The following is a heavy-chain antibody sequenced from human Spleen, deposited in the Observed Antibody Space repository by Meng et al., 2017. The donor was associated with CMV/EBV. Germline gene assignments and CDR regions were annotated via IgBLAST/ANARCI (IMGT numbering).Heavy chain of an antibody. CDR2: ISSDGNFQ. CDR1: GFPFRNYA. Sequence: AGSGFPFRNYAMHWVRQAPGKGREWVAVISSDGNFQHYADSLKGRFTISRDNSKNTLYLQMNSLRAEDTAVYYCAKEWAPHEHFDYWGQGTLVTVSS. J-gene: IGHJ4*02. CDR3: AKEWAPHEHFDY. V-gene: IGHV3-30-3*02.